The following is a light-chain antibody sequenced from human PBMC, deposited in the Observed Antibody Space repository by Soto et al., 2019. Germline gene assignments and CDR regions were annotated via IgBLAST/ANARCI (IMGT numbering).Light chain of an antibody. J-gene: IGLJ1*01. CDR2: DVS. Sequence: QSALTQPASVSGSPGQSITISCTGTSSDVFDYKHVSWCQQHPGKAPKVMIYDVSNRPSGISNRFSGPKSGNTASLTISGLQAEDEADYYCSSYTTSGTYVFGTGTKLTVL. CDR3: SSYTTSGTYV. V-gene: IGLV2-14*03. CDR1: SSDVFDYKH.